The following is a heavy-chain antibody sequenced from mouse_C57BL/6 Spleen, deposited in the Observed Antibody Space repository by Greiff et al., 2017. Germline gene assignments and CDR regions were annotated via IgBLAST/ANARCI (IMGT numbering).Heavy chain of an antibody. J-gene: IGHJ4*01. CDR1: GYTFTSYW. V-gene: IGHV1-55*01. CDR2: IYPGSGST. Sequence: QVQLKQPGAELVKPGASVKMSCKASGYTFTSYWITWVKQRPGQGLEWIGDIYPGSGSTNYNEKFKSKATLTVDTSSSTAYMQLSSLTSEDSAVYYWARFYEGYYYAMNYWGQGTSVTVSS. CDR3: ARFYEGYYYAMNY. D-gene: IGHD2-3*01.